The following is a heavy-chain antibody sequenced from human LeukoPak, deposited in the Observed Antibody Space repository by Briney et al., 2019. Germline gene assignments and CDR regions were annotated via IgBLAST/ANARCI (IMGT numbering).Heavy chain of an antibody. CDR2: FDPEGGET. J-gene: IGHJ4*02. V-gene: IGHV1-24*01. D-gene: IGHD6-13*01. Sequence: GASVKVSCKVSGYTLTELSMHWVRQAPGKGLEWMGGFDPEGGETIYAQKFQGRVTMTEDTSTDTAYMELSSLRSEDTAVYYCATDRPRIAAAGTLYFDYWGQGTLVTVSS. CDR3: ATDRPRIAAAGTLYFDY. CDR1: GYTLTELS.